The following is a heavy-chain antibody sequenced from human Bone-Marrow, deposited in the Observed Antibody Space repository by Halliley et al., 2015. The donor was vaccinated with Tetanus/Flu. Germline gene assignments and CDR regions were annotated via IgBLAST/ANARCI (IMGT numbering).Heavy chain of an antibody. D-gene: IGHD6-6*01. CDR2: NGDGTSP. CDR3: VKDVVGRPDYYYYGMAV. J-gene: IGHJ6*01. Sequence: NGDGTSPYYADFVRGRFTISRDNSKVSLYLQLNSLTTEDTALYYCVKDVVGRPDYYYYGMAVWGQGTTVTVSS. V-gene: IGHV3-43*02.